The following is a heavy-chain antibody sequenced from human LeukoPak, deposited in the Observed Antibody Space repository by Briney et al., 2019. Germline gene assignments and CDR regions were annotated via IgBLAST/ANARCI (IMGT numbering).Heavy chain of an antibody. CDR2: INHSGST. D-gene: IGHD5-18*01. J-gene: IGHJ4*02. Sequence: SETLSLTCAVYGGSFSGYYWSWIRQPPGKGLEWIGEINHSGSTNYNPSLKGRVTISVDTSKNQFSLKLSSVTAADTAVDYCATEGYSYGPAADYWGQGTLVTVS. CDR1: GGSFSGYY. V-gene: IGHV4-34*01. CDR3: ATEGYSYGPAADY.